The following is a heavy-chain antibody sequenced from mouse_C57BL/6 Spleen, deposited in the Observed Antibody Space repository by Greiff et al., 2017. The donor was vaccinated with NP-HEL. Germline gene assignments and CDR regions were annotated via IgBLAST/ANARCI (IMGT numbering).Heavy chain of an antibody. CDR2: IYPGDGDT. Sequence: QVQLKESGPELVKPGASVKISCKASGYAFSSSWMNWVKQRPGKGLEWIGRIYPGDGDTNYNGKFKGKATLTADKSSSTAYMQLSSLTSEDSAVYFCARCTTVVASGAGYFDYWGQGTTLTVSS. V-gene: IGHV1-82*01. CDR3: ARCTTVVASGAGYFDY. J-gene: IGHJ2*01. D-gene: IGHD1-1*01. CDR1: GYAFSSSW.